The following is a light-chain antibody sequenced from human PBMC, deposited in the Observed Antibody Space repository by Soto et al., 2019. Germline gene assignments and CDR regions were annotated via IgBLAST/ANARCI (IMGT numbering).Light chain of an antibody. J-gene: IGKJ2*01. CDR3: QQYGISPSYT. Sequence: EIVLTQSPGALSLSPGEGATLSCRASQSLSSSYVAWYQQKVGQPPRLLIYGASNRATGIPDRFSGSWYGTEFTLTISRLEPEDFAVYYCQQYGISPSYTFAPGTKLEIK. CDR2: GAS. V-gene: IGKV3-20*01. CDR1: QSLSSSY.